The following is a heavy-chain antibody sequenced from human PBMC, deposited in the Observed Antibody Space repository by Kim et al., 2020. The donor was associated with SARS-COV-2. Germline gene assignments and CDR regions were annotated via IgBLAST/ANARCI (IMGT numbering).Heavy chain of an antibody. Sequence: ASVKVSCKASGYTFTGYYMHWVRQAPGQGLEWMGRINPNSGGTNYAQKFQGRVTMTRDTSISTAYMELSRLRSDDTAVYYCAREGGSYYVVYGRDYYYYGMDVWGQGTTVTVSS. CDR1: GYTFTGYY. D-gene: IGHD1-26*01. CDR2: INPNSGGT. J-gene: IGHJ6*02. CDR3: AREGGSYYVVYGRDYYYYGMDV. V-gene: IGHV1-2*06.